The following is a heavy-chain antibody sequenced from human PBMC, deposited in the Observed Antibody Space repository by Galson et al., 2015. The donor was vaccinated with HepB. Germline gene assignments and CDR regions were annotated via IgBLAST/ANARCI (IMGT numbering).Heavy chain of an antibody. CDR1: EFTFSSYN. CDR3: ARDGTYSGSYHSFDY. CDR2: ISSSSSTI. V-gene: IGHV3-48*02. J-gene: IGHJ4*02. Sequence: SLRLSCAASEFTFSSYNMIWVRQAPGKGLEWVSYISSSSSTIYYADSVKGRFTISRDNAKNSLYLQMNSLRDEDTAVYYCARDGTYSGSYHSFDYWGQGTLVTVSS. D-gene: IGHD1-26*01.